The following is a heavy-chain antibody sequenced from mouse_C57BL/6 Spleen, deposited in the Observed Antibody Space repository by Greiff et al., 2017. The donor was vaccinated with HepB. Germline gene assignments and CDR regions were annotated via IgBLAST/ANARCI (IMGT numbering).Heavy chain of an antibody. Sequence: QVQLQQPGAELVRPGTSVKLSCKASGYTFTSYWMHWVKQRPGQGLEWIGVIDPSDSYTNYNQKFKGKATLTVDTSSSTAYMQLSSLTSEDSAVYYCAGLLKDYFDYWGQGTTLTVSS. J-gene: IGHJ2*01. V-gene: IGHV1-59*01. D-gene: IGHD2-3*01. CDR3: AGLLKDYFDY. CDR2: IDPSDSYT. CDR1: GYTFTSYW.